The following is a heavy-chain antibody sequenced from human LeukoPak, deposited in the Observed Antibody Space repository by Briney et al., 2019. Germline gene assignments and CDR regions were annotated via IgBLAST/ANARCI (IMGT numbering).Heavy chain of an antibody. J-gene: IGHJ3*02. D-gene: IGHD3-22*01. Sequence: GASVKVPCKASGYTFTGYYMHWVRQAPGQGLEWMGWINPNSGGTNYAQKFQGRVTMTRDTSISTAYMELSRLRSDDTAVYYCARGRPLYYYDSGDAFDIWGQGTMVTVSS. CDR1: GYTFTGYY. CDR3: ARGRPLYYYDSGDAFDI. CDR2: INPNSGGT. V-gene: IGHV1-2*02.